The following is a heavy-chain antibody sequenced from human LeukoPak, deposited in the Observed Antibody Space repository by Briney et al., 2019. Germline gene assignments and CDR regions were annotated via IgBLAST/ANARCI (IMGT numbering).Heavy chain of an antibody. CDR1: GFTFSSYE. J-gene: IGHJ4*02. V-gene: IGHV3-48*03. CDR3: AKAGGDCSGGSCYFLGFDY. D-gene: IGHD2-15*01. CDR2: IRSSGSTI. Sequence: PGGSLRLSCAASGFTFSSYEMNWVRQAPGKGLEWVSYIRSSGSTIYYADSVKGRFTISRDNAKNSLYLQMNSLRAEDMALYYCAKAGGDCSGGSCYFLGFDYWGQGTLVTVSP.